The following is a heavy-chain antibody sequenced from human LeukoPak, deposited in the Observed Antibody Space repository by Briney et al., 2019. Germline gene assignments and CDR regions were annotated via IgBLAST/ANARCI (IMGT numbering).Heavy chain of an antibody. CDR1: GGSISSYY. D-gene: IGHD3-10*01. J-gene: IGHJ5*02. CDR3: ARDMSKFSPRKNNYYGS. Sequence: SETLSLTCTVSGGSISSYYWNWIRQPAGKGLEWIGRIHTSGSTNYNPSLKSRVTMSVDTSKNKFSLKLSSVTAADTAVYYCARDMSKFSPRKNNYYGSWGQGTLVTVSS. V-gene: IGHV4-4*07. CDR2: IHTSGST.